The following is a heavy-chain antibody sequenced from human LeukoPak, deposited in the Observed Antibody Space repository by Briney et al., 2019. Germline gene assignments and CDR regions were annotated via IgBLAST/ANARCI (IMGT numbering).Heavy chain of an antibody. CDR3: ARPPAGYCSSTSCYFSYFDY. J-gene: IGHJ4*02. CDR1: GYSFTSYW. V-gene: IGHV5-51*01. D-gene: IGHD2-2*01. CDR2: IYPGDSDT. Sequence: GESLKISCKGSGYSFTSYWIGWVRQMPGKGLEWMGIIYPGDSDTRYSPSFQGQVTISADKSISTAYLQWSSLKASDTAMYYCARPPAGYCSSTSCYFSYFDYWGQGTLVTVSS.